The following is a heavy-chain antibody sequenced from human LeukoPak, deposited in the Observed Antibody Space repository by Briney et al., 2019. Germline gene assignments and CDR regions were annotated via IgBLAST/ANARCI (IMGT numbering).Heavy chain of an antibody. D-gene: IGHD3-22*01. J-gene: IGHJ1*01. CDR1: GFSFDDYG. V-gene: IGHV3-33*06. CDR2: IWYDGSDE. Sequence: GRSLRLSCAASGFSFDDYGMHWVRQAPGKGLEWVAFIWYDGSDEYYADSVKGRFTISRDNSKNTLYLQMNSLRAEDTAVYYCAKEEGYYYDSGGYYVEYFQHWGQGTLVTVSS. CDR3: AKEEGYYYDSGGYYVEYFQH.